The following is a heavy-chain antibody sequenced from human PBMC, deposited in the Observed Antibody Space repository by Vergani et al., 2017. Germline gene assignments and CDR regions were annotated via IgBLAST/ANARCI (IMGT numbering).Heavy chain of an antibody. J-gene: IGHJ6*03. CDR3: AKMCNWDNPYFYCMDV. CDR2: IFTGGTT. Sequence: EVQLVETGGGLIQPGGSLRLSCVVSGFSVSNNYMSWVRHRPGKGLEWVSFIFTGGTTYYEDSVKGRFTISRDNSKNTVHLQMNSLTAEDTALYYCAKMCNWDNPYFYCMDVWGKGTTVTVSS. D-gene: IGHD1/OR15-1a*01. V-gene: IGHV3-53*02. CDR1: GFSVSNNY.